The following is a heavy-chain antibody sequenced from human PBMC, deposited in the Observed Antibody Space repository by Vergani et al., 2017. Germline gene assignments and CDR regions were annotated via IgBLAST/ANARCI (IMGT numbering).Heavy chain of an antibody. J-gene: IGHJ6*03. V-gene: IGHV3-7*01. D-gene: IGHD2-2*01. CDR2: IKQDGSEK. CDR1: GFTFSSYW. CDR3: ARTDIVVVPAATGLYYYYYMDV. Sequence: EVQLVESGGGLVQPGGSLRLSCVASGFTFSSYWMSLVRQAPGKGLEWVANIKQDGSEKYYVDSVKGRFTISRDNAKNSLYLQMNSLRAEDTAVYYCARTDIVVVPAATGLYYYYYMDVWGKGTTVTVSS.